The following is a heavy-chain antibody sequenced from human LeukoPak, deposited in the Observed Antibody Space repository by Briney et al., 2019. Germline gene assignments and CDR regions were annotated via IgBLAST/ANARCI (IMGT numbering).Heavy chain of an antibody. V-gene: IGHV3-7*01. Sequence: PGGSLRLSCAASGITFSAYWMSWVRQAPGKGLEWVANIKQDGSEKYYVDSVKGRFTISRDNAKNSLYLQMNSLRAEDTAVYYCARGYGDGYLYWGQGTLVTVSS. CDR1: GITFSAYW. J-gene: IGHJ4*02. CDR2: IKQDGSEK. D-gene: IGHD5-24*01. CDR3: ARGYGDGYLY.